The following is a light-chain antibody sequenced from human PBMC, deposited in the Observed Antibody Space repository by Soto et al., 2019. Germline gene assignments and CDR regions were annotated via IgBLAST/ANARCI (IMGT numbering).Light chain of an antibody. CDR1: QSVSSSY. CDR3: QQYGSPGT. CDR2: GAS. V-gene: IGKV3-20*01. J-gene: IGKJ1*01. Sequence: EIVLTQSPGTLSLSPGERATLSCRASQSVSSSYLAWYQQKPGQAPRLLIYGASSRATGIPDRFSGSGSGTDFTLTISRLEPEDFAVYYCQQYGSPGTFGQGTKV.